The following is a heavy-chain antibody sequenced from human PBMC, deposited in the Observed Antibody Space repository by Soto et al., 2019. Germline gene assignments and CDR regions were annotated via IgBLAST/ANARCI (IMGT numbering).Heavy chain of an antibody. CDR2: IIPIFGTA. V-gene: IGHV1-69*01. CDR1: GGTFSSYA. CDR3: ASAANGPYSYGQWYNWFDP. J-gene: IGHJ5*02. D-gene: IGHD5-18*01. Sequence: QVQLVQSGAEVKKPGPSVKVSCKASGGTFSSYAISWVRQAPGQGLEWMGGIIPIFGTANYARKFQGRVTITAEESTSIAYSELHSLRSGDSAFYYGASAANGPYSYGQWYNWFDPWGQGTLVTVSS.